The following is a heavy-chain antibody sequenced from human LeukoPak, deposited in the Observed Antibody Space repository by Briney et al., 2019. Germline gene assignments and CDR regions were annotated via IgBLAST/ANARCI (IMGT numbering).Heavy chain of an antibody. CDR2: IYHSGST. CDR1: GYSISSGYY. CDR3: ARGSGSYLIY. V-gene: IGHV4-38-2*02. Sequence: SETLSLTCTVSGYSISSGYYWGWIRQPPGKGLEWIGSIYHSGSTYYNPSLKSRVTISVDTSKNQFSLKLSSVTAADTAVYYCARGSGSYLIYWGQGTLVTVSS. J-gene: IGHJ4*02. D-gene: IGHD1-26*01.